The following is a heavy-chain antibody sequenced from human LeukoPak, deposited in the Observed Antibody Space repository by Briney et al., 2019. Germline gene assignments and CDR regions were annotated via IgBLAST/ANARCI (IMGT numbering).Heavy chain of an antibody. J-gene: IGHJ4*02. CDR2: ISGSGGST. D-gene: IGHD2-15*01. CDR1: GFTFSSYA. V-gene: IGHV3-23*01. CDR3: VKDNTEYCSGGSCYYFDY. Sequence: PGGSLRLSCAASGFTFSSYAMSWVRQAPGKGLEWVSAISGSGGSTYYADSVKGRFTISRDNSKNTLYLQMSSLRAEDTAVYYCVKDNTEYCSGGSCYYFDYWGQGTLVTVSS.